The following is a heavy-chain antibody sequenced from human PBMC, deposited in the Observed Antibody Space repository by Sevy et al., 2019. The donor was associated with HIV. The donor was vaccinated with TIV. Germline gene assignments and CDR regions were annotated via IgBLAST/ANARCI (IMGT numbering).Heavy chain of an antibody. Sequence: SETLSLTCTVSGGSISAYYWSWIRQPPGKGLVYLGYIYYTGSTNYNPSLKSRVTISVDTSKNQFSLKLSSVTAADTAVYYCARAPPVRSGDDSLNWFDPWGQGTLVTVSS. J-gene: IGHJ5*02. CDR2: IYYTGST. CDR3: ARAPPVRSGDDSLNWFDP. D-gene: IGHD5-12*01. V-gene: IGHV4-59*01. CDR1: GGSISAYY.